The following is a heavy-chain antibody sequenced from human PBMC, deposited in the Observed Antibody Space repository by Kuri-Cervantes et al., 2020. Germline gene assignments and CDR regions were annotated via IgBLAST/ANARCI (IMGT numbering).Heavy chain of an antibody. J-gene: IGHJ4*02. D-gene: IGHD6-13*01. CDR3: AQMGASSHGYYFEY. CDR2: IYWDDDK. Sequence: SGPTLVKPTQTLTLTCTFSGFSLSTSGMCVSWVRQPPRKALEWLALIYWDDDKRYGPSLKSRLTITKDTSKNQVVLTMTNMDPVDTATYYCAQMGASSHGYYFEYWGQGTLVTVSS. CDR1: GFSLSTSGMC. V-gene: IGHV2-5*08.